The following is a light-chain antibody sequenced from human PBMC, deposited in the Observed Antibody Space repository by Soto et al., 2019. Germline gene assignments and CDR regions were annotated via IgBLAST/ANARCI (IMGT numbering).Light chain of an antibody. CDR2: DAS. Sequence: EIVLTQSPATLSLSPGERATLSCRASQSVSSHLAWYQQKPGQAPRLLIYDASNRATGIPARFSGSGSGTDFPLTISSLEPEDFAVYYCQQRSSWPPGYTFGQGTKLEI. J-gene: IGKJ2*01. V-gene: IGKV3-11*01. CDR3: QQRSSWPPGYT. CDR1: QSVSSH.